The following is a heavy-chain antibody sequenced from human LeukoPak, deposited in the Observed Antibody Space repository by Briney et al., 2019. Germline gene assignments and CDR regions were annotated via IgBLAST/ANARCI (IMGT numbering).Heavy chain of an antibody. Sequence: SETLSLTCTVSGSSISSYYWSWIRQPPGKGLEWIGYIYYSGSTNYNPSLKSRVTISVDTSKNQFSLKLSSVTAADTAVYYCARVYKGGWFDPWGQGTLVTVSS. CDR3: ARVYKGGWFDP. V-gene: IGHV4-59*01. J-gene: IGHJ5*02. CDR2: IYYSGST. CDR1: GSSISSYY. D-gene: IGHD2-15*01.